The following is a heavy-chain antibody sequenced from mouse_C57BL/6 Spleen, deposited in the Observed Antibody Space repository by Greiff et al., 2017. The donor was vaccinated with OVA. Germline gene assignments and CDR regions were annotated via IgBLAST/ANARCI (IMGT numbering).Heavy chain of an antibody. CDR2: IYPGDGDT. Sequence: VQLQQSGPELVKPGASVKISCKASGYAFSSSWMNWVKQRPGKGHEWIGRIYPGDGDTNYNGKFKGKATLTADKSSSTAYMQLSSLTSEDSAVYFCARSAQANLYFDYWGQGTTLTVSS. CDR1: GYAFSSSW. D-gene: IGHD3-2*02. CDR3: ARSAQANLYFDY. J-gene: IGHJ2*01. V-gene: IGHV1-82*01.